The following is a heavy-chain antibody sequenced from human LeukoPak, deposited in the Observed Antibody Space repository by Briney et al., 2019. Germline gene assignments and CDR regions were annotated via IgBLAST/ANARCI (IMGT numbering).Heavy chain of an antibody. CDR2: ISFDETNT. D-gene: IGHD5-18*01. CDR1: GFTFSTYA. J-gene: IGHJ4*02. CDR3: AKTVDTAMGY. Sequence: GGSLRLSCAASGFTFSTYALHWVRQAPGKGLEWVAAISFDETNTYYAASVKGRFTISRDNSKNTLYLQMNSLRAEDTAVYYCAKTVDTAMGYWGQGTLVTVSS. V-gene: IGHV3-30*04.